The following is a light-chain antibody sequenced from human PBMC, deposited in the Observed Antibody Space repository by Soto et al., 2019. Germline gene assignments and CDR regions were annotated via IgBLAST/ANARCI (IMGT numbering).Light chain of an antibody. CDR3: GTWDSGLSVGV. CDR2: ENN. CDR1: TSNIGNNY. Sequence: QAVLTQPPSVSAAPGQKVTISCSGSTSNIGNNYVTWYQQLPGTAPKYLIYENNKRPSGIPDRFSGSKSGTSATLDITGLQTGDEADYYCGTWDSGLSVGVFGGGTKVTVL. J-gene: IGLJ3*02. V-gene: IGLV1-51*02.